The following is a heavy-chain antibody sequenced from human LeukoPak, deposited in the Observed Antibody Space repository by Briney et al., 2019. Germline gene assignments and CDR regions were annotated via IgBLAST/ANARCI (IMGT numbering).Heavy chain of an antibody. CDR3: ARDEREMITMIVVVEIFPYGMDV. CDR1: GYTFTSYG. D-gene: IGHD3-22*01. Sequence: ASVKVSCKASGYTFTSYGISWVRQAPGQGLEGMGWISAYNGNTNYAQKLQGRVTMTTDTSTSTAYMELRSLRSDDTAVYYCARDEREMITMIVVVEIFPYGMDVWGQGTTVTVSS. J-gene: IGHJ6*02. CDR2: ISAYNGNT. V-gene: IGHV1-18*01.